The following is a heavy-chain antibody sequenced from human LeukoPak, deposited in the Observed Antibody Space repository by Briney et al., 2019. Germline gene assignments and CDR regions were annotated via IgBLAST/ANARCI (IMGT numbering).Heavy chain of an antibody. J-gene: IGHJ4*02. D-gene: IGHD5-18*01. CDR2: IWYDGRDK. CDR1: GFTFSSYG. Sequence: QAGGSLRLSCAASGFTFSSYGMHWVRQAPGKGLEWVAFIWYDGRDKYYADSVKGQFTISRDNSKNTLYLQMNSLRAEDTAVYYCAKDPYSYGSYFDYWGQGTLVTVSS. CDR3: AKDPYSYGSYFDY. V-gene: IGHV3-30*02.